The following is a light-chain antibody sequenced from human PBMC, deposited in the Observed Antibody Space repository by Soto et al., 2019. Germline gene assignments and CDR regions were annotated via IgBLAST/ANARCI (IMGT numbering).Light chain of an antibody. CDR1: SSDVGAYNY. Sequence: QSALTQPPSASGSPGQSVTISCTGTSSDVGAYNYVSWYQLYPGKAPKLMIYEVSKRPSGVPDRFSGSKSGNTASLTVSGLQAEDEADYSCTSYVGSDIWVFGGGTKVTVL. CDR3: TSYVGSDIWV. CDR2: EVS. J-gene: IGLJ3*02. V-gene: IGLV2-8*01.